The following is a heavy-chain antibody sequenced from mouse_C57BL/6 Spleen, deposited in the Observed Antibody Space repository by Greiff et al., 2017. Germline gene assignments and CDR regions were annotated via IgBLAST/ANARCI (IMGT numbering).Heavy chain of an antibody. CDR3: AHYDGGDYYAMDY. Sequence: EVKLMESGPGLAKPSQTLSLTCSVTGYSITSDYWNWIRKFPGNKLEYMGYISYSGSTYYNPSHKSRISITRDTSKNQYYLQLNSVTTEDTATYYCAHYDGGDYYAMDYWGQGTSVTVSS. CDR1: GYSITSDY. J-gene: IGHJ4*01. CDR2: ISYSGST. V-gene: IGHV3-8*01. D-gene: IGHD1-2*01.